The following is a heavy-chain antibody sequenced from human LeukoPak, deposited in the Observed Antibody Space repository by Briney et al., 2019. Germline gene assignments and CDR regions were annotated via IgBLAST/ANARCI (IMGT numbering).Heavy chain of an antibody. CDR1: GGSFSGYY. CDR2: INHSGST. CDR3: ARDPRLWGGRFDP. V-gene: IGHV4-34*01. D-gene: IGHD3-16*01. J-gene: IGHJ5*02. Sequence: SETLSLTCAVYGGSFSGYYWSWIRQPPGKGLEWIGEINHSGSTNYNPSLKSRVTISVDRSKNQFSLKLSSVTAADTAVYYCARDPRLWGGRFDPWGQGTLVTVSS.